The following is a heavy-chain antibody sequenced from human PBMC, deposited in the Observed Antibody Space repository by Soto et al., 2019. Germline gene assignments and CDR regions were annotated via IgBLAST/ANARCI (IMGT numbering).Heavy chain of an antibody. D-gene: IGHD6-19*01. J-gene: IGHJ4*02. CDR2: ILSGGGT. Sequence: SETLSLTCSVSGGSVSSDAYYWSWIRQPPGKTLEWIGFILSGGGTSTNPSLRSRLCISVDTSSNQFSLRLTSVTASDTGVYFCAKGFSSGWYVDSWGRGTLVTFSS. CDR3: AKGFSSGWYVDS. CDR1: GGSVSSDAYY. V-gene: IGHV4-61*08.